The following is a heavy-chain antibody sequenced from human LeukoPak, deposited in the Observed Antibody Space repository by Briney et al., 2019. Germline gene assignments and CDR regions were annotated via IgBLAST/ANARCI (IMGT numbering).Heavy chain of an antibody. Sequence: ASVKVSCKASGYTFTSYYMHWVRQAPGQGLEWMGIINPSGGSTSYAQKFQGRVTMTRDTSTSTVYMEPSSLRSEDTAVYYCARDGPMTYGSGKRGKIDYWGQGTLVTVSS. CDR3: ARDGPMTYGSGKRGKIDY. CDR1: GYTFTSYY. J-gene: IGHJ4*02. CDR2: INPSGGST. D-gene: IGHD3-10*01. V-gene: IGHV1-46*01.